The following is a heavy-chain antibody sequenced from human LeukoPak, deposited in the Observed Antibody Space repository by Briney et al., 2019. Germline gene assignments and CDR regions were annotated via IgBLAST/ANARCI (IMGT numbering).Heavy chain of an antibody. CDR3: ARERLVERNFDH. J-gene: IGHJ4*02. Sequence: SQTLSLTCTVSGGSIRSGDYYWSWIRQSAGKGLEWIGRFYTSGNTDYNPSLKSRVTISADTSKDQFSLTLKSVTAADTAVYYCARERLVERNFDHWGQGTLVTVS. V-gene: IGHV4-61*02. CDR2: FYTSGNT. D-gene: IGHD1-26*01. CDR1: GGSIRSGDYY.